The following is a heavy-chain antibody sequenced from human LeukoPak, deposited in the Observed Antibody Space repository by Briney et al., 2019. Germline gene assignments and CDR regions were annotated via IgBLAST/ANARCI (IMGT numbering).Heavy chain of an antibody. J-gene: IGHJ2*01. CDR3: ARDLAYCGGDCYFPHYWYFDL. V-gene: IGHV4-30-4*01. CDR1: GGSISSGGYY. Sequence: SQTLSLTCTVSGGSISSGGYYWSWIRQPPGKGLEWIGYIYYSGSTYYNPSLKSRVTISVDTSKNQFSLKLSSVTAADTAVYYCARDLAYCGGDCYFPHYWYFDLWGRGTLVTVSS. D-gene: IGHD2-21*02. CDR2: IYYSGST.